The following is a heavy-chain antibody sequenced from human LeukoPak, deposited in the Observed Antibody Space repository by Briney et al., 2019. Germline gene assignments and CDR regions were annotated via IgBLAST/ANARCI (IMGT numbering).Heavy chain of an antibody. V-gene: IGHV3-74*01. J-gene: IGHJ4*01. Sequence: GGSLRLSCAASGFTFSRYWMHWVRQAPGKRLVWVSRINSDGSSTSYADSVKGRFTISRDNAKNTLYLQMNSLRAEDTAMYYCASRKSSGLDYWGHGTQVTVSS. CDR1: GFTFSRYW. CDR2: INSDGSST. CDR3: ASRKSSGLDY. D-gene: IGHD6-19*01.